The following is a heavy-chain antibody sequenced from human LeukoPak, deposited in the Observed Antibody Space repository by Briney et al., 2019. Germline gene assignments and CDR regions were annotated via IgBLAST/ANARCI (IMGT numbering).Heavy chain of an antibody. CDR1: GFTFDDYA. D-gene: IGHD5-18*01. J-gene: IGHJ4*02. V-gene: IGHV3-21*01. CDR3: ARDTALDY. Sequence: AGGSLRPSCAASGFTFDDYAMHWVRQAPGKGLEWVSSISSSSSYIYYADSVKGRFTISRDNAKNSLYLQMNSLRAEDTAVYYCARDTALDYWGQGTLVTVSS. CDR2: ISSSSSYI.